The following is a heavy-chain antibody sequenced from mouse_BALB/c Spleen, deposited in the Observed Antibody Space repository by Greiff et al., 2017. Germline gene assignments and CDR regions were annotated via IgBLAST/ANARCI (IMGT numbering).Heavy chain of an antibody. CDR3: ARYGNYNFDY. J-gene: IGHJ2*01. D-gene: IGHD2-1*01. Sequence: EVKLVESGGGLVQPGGSRKLSCAASGFTFSSFGMHWVRKAPEKGLEWVAYISSGSSTIYYADTVKGRFTISRDNPKNTLFLQMTSLRSEDTAMYYCARYGNYNFDYWGQGTTLTVSS. CDR2: ISSGSSTI. CDR1: GFTFSSFG. V-gene: IGHV5-17*02.